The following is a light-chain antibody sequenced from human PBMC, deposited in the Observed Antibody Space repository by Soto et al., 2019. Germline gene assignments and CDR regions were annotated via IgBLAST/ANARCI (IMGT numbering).Light chain of an antibody. J-gene: IGLJ3*02. CDR3: SSYAGSNNWAV. V-gene: IGLV2-8*01. CDR2: EDT. Sequence: QSALTQPPSASGSPGQSVTISCTGTSSDVSGYNYVSWYQQHPGKAPKLIIYEDTKRPSGVPDRFTGSKSGNTASLTVSGLQAEDEADYYCSSYAGSNNWAVFGGGTKVTVL. CDR1: SSDVSGYNY.